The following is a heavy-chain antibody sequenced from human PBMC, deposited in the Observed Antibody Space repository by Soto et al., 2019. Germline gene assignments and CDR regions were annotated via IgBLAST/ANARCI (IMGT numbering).Heavy chain of an antibody. V-gene: IGHV1-3*01. CDR3: AGGRRDNSGRPIDY. J-gene: IGHJ4*02. CDR2: FNAGHGNT. Sequence: QVQLVQSGAEVKKPGASVKVSCKTSGYSFTSYAMHWVRQAPGQSPEWMGWFNAGHGNTQYSQNFPDRLTFTRYTSATAYMELSSLNSEDTAVYFCAGGRRDNSGRPIDYWGQGTVVTV. CDR1: GYSFTSYA. D-gene: IGHD3-10*01.